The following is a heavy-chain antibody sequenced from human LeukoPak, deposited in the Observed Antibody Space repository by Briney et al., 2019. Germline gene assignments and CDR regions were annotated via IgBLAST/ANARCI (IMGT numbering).Heavy chain of an antibody. CDR2: IYYSGST. D-gene: IGHD2-2*01. CDR1: GGSISSGDYY. V-gene: IGHV4-30-4*08. J-gene: IGHJ5*02. Sequence: SETLSLTCTVSGGSISSGDYYWSWIRQPPGKGLEWIGYIYYSGSTYYNPSLKSRVTISVDTSKNQFSLKLSSVTAADTAVYYCARVSFDIVVVPADKAYDWFDPWGQGTLVTVSS. CDR3: ARVSFDIVVVPADKAYDWFDP.